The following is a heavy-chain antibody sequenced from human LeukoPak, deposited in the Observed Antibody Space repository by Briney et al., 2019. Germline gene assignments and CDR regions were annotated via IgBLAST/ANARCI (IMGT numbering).Heavy chain of an antibody. V-gene: IGHV3-7*01. CDR2: IKPDGGEK. Sequence: GGSLRLSCAASGFTFSSYMMTWVRQAPGKGLEWVANIKPDGGEKFYVDSVRGRFTISRDNAKNSLYLQMNSLRAEDTAVYYCARANSHDAFDIWGQGTMVTVSS. CDR1: GFTFSSYM. CDR3: ARANSHDAFDI. D-gene: IGHD4-23*01. J-gene: IGHJ3*02.